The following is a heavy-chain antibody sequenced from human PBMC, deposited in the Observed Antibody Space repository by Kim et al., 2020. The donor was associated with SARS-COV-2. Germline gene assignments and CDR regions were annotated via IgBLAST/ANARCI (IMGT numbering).Heavy chain of an antibody. V-gene: IGHV3-23*01. CDR1: GFTFKNYA. J-gene: IGHJ4*02. CDR3: ANTRVLY. CDR2: VTSSSAGT. Sequence: GGSLRLSCAASGFTFKNYAMTWVRQAPGKGLEWVSTVTSSSAGTFYADSVKGRFSISRDDSKNTIYLHMNSLRVEDTAIYYCANTRVLYGGPGTLVTDS.